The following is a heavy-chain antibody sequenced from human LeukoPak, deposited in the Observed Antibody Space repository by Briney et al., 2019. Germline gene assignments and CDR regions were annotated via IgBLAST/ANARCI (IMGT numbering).Heavy chain of an antibody. D-gene: IGHD4-23*01. CDR2: ISYSGST. Sequence: SETLSLTCTVSGGSVSSDYYWSWIRQPPGKGLEWIGVISYSGSTYYNPSLKSRVTISVDTSKNQFSLKLTSVTAADTAVYYCARNSHYYYYMDVWGIGTTVTVSS. CDR3: ARNSHYYYYMDV. J-gene: IGHJ6*03. CDR1: GGSVSSDYY. V-gene: IGHV4-30-4*08.